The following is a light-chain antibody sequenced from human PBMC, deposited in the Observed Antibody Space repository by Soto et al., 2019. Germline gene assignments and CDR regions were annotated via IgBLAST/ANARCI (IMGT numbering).Light chain of an antibody. CDR1: SSDVGGYNY. V-gene: IGLV2-14*01. CDR2: EVS. J-gene: IGLJ1*01. CDR3: NSYTSDYTYV. Sequence: QSALTQPASVSGSPGQSITISCTGTSSDVGGYNYVSWYQQHPGKAPKLMIYEVSNRPSGVSNRFSGSKSGNTASLTISGLQAEDEADYYCNSYTSDYTYVFGTGTKLTVL.